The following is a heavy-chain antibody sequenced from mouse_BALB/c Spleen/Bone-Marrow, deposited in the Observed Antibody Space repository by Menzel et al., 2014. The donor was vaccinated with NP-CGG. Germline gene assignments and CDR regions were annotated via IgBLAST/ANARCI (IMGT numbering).Heavy chain of an antibody. Sequence: QVQLQHSGPELVKPGASVKISCKASGYTFTDYYINWVKQKPGQGLEWIVWMXPGSGNTKYNEKFKGKATLTVDTSSSTAYMQPSSLTSEDTAVYFCANLGRYAMDYWGQGTSVTVSS. CDR2: MXPGSGNT. D-gene: IGHD3-1*01. CDR1: GYTFTDYY. J-gene: IGHJ4*01. CDR3: ANLGRYAMDY. V-gene: IGHV1-84*02.